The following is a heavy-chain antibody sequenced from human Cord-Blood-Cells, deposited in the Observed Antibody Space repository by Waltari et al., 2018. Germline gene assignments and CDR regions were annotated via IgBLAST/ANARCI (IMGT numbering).Heavy chain of an antibody. CDR3: ARDDDGSSLTSGAFDI. V-gene: IGHV1-18*01. D-gene: IGHD6-6*01. J-gene: IGHJ3*02. CDR1: GYTFTSYG. Sequence: AEVKKPGASVKVSCKASGYTFTSYGISWVRQPPGQGLEWMGWISAYNGNTNYAQKLQGRVTMTTDTSTSTAYMELRSLRSDDTAVYYCARDDDGSSLTSGAFDIWGQGTMVTVSS. CDR2: ISAYNGNT.